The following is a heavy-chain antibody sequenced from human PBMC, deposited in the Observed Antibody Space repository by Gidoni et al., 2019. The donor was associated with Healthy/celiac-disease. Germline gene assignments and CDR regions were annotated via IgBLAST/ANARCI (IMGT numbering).Heavy chain of an antibody. CDR1: GFSLSTSGVG. Sequence: QITLKESGPTLVKPTQTLTLTCTFSGFSLSTSGVGVGWIRQPPGKALEWLALIYWNDDKRYSPSLKSRLTITKDTSKNQVVLTMTNMDPVDTATYYCAHTWIQLWLDAYYFDYWGQGTLVTVSS. J-gene: IGHJ4*02. CDR3: AHTWIQLWLDAYYFDY. V-gene: IGHV2-5*01. CDR2: IYWNDDK. D-gene: IGHD5-18*01.